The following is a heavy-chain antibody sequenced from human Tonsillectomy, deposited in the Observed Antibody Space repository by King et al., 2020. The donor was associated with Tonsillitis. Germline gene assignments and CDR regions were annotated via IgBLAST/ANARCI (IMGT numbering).Heavy chain of an antibody. V-gene: IGHV3-66*01. Sequence: VQLVESGGGLVQPGGSLRLSCAASGFTVNSNYISGVRQAPGKGLEWVSMIYTNGDTYYTDSVKDRFTISRDNSKNTLYLQMNSLRAEDTAVYFCAWDFGGGLRFDFWGQGPLVTVSS. J-gene: IGHJ4*02. CDR2: IYTNGDT. CDR3: AWDFGGGLRFDF. CDR1: GFTVNSNY. D-gene: IGHD3-3*01.